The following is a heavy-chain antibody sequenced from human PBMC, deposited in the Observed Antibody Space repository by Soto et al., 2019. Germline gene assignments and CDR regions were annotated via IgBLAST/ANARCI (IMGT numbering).Heavy chain of an antibody. CDR1: GGSISSYY. V-gene: IGHV4-59*01. D-gene: IGHD3-3*01. CDR3: ARVMYFGVVILFDY. J-gene: IGHJ4*02. CDR2: IYYSGST. Sequence: SETLSLTCTVSGGSISSYYWSWIRQPPGKGLEWIGYIYYSGSTNYNPSLKSRVTISVDTSKNQFSLKLSSVTAADTAVYYCARVMYFGVVILFDYWGQGTLVTVSS.